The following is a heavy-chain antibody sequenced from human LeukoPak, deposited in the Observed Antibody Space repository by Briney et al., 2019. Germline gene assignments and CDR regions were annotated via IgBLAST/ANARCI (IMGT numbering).Heavy chain of an antibody. CDR2: INSDGSST. CDR3: ARDYGRSRDYGMDV. J-gene: IGHJ6*02. V-gene: IGHV3-74*01. D-gene: IGHD3-10*01. CDR1: GFTFSSYW. Sequence: QTGGSLRLSCAASGFTFSSYWMHWVRQAPGKGLVWVSRINSDGSSTSYADSVKGRFTISRDNAKNTLYLQMNSLRVEDTAVYYCARDYGRSRDYGMDVWGPGTTVTVSS.